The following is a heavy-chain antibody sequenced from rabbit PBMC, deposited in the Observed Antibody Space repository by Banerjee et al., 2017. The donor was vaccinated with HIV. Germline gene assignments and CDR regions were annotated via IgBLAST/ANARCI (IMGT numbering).Heavy chain of an antibody. CDR1: GFSFSSSYW. D-gene: IGHD6-1*01. CDR2: IYTGSSGST. V-gene: IGHV1S40*01. J-gene: IGHJ4*01. Sequence: QSLEESGGDLVKPGASLTLTCTASGFSFSSSYWICWVRQAPGKGLEWIACIYTGSSGSTYYANWAKGRFTISKTSSTTVTLQMTSLTAADTATYFCARDLGGAGYGLNLWGPGTLVTVS. CDR3: ARDLGGAGYGLNL.